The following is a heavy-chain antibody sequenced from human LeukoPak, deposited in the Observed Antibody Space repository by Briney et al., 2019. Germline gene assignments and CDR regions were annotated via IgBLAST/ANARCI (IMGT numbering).Heavy chain of an antibody. J-gene: IGHJ4*02. V-gene: IGHV3-48*01. CDR1: GFTFSSFN. CDR2: HSSSSSTI. D-gene: IGHD3-22*01. CDR3: ARVLHKRNYDSSVYYGY. Sequence: GALRPSCSAPGFTFSSFNKKWGRQAPREGVEWGSLHSSSSSTIYYADSVKGRFTISRDNAKNSLYLQMNSLRAEDTAVYYCARVLHKRNYDSSVYYGYWGQGTLVTVSS.